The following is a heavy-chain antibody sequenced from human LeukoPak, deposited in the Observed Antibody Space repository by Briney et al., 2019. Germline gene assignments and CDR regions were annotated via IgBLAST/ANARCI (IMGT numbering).Heavy chain of an antibody. CDR1: GFTFSDSA. CDR2: IRSKANSYAT. J-gene: IGHJ4*02. D-gene: IGHD1-26*01. CDR3: SSVGVLDY. Sequence: GGSLRLPCAASGFTFSDSAIHWVRQPSGKGLEWIGRIRSKANSYATAYAASVKGRFTISRDDSKNTAYLQMNSLKTEDTAVYYCSSVGVLDYWGQGTLVTVSS. V-gene: IGHV3-73*01.